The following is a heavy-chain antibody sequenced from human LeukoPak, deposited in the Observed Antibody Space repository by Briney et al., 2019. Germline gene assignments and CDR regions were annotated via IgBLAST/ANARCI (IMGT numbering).Heavy chain of an antibody. CDR1: GFTFSNFG. CDR2: IRYDGSNK. CDR3: AKARRYRFLEWLFDY. J-gene: IGHJ4*02. V-gene: IGHV3-30*02. Sequence: GGSLRLSCAASGFTFSNFGMHWVRQAPGKGLEWVAFIRYDGSNKYYADSVKGRFTISRDNSKNTLYLQMNSLRAEDTAVYYCAKARRYRFLEWLFDYWGQGTLVTVSS. D-gene: IGHD3-3*01.